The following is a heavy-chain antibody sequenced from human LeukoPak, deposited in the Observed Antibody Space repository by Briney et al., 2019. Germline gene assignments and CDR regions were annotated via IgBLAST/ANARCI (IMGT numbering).Heavy chain of an antibody. CDR3: AKFGTYPVHVSYSYYYLDV. Sequence: SETLSLTCTVSGASISAHYWSWIRQPPGKGLEYIGDVYYTGTTNYNPSLTSRVTMSVDTSKNQFSLRLTSGTAADTAVYYCAKFGTYPVHVSYSYYYLDVWGKGTTVTVSS. CDR1: GASISAHY. J-gene: IGHJ6*03. V-gene: IGHV4-59*11. CDR2: VYYTGTT. D-gene: IGHD1-26*01.